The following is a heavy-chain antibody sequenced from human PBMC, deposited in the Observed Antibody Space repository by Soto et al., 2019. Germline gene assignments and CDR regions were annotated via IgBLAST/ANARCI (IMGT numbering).Heavy chain of an antibody. J-gene: IGHJ4*02. CDR3: VRDHVTPGLYFDK. Sequence: EVQLVESGGDWVQPGGSLRLSCSASGFAFSAHWMTWVRQTPGKGLEWVANISPEGSTKYYVDSAKGRFTISRDNAKNLLYLQMNSLTVGDTAVYSCVRDHVTPGLYFDKWGQGTLVTVSS. CDR2: ISPEGSTK. CDR1: GFAFSAHW. V-gene: IGHV3-7*01. D-gene: IGHD2-8*02.